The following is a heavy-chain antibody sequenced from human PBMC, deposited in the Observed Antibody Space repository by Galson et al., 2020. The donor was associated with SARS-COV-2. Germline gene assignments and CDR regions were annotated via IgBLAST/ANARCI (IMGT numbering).Heavy chain of an antibody. CDR2: VSVNTGDT. Sequence: GESLKISCKASGVTLTGYFIHWIRQAPGQGLEWLGCVSVNTGDTRYAQIFKDRLTMTTDTATSTAYMGLSSLTSDDTAIYFCAPERGGSLYFDLWGQGTLVAVSS. CDR1: GVTLTGYF. J-gene: IGHJ4*02. D-gene: IGHD2-2*01. CDR3: APERGGSLYFDL. V-gene: IGHV1-2*02.